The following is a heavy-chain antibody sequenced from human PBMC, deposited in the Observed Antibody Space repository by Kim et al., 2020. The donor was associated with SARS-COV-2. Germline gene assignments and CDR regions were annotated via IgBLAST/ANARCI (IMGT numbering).Heavy chain of an antibody. CDR3: ARDYYASGNFYSYFDN. CDR2: IYAGGTT. Sequence: GGSLRLSCAASGFTVSNSYMSWVRQAPGQGLEWVSLIYAGGTTYYADSVKGRFTISRDNSKNTLFLQMNSLRVEDTAVYFCARDYYASGNFYSYFDNWGQGTLVTVSS. CDR1: GFTVSNSY. V-gene: IGHV3-53*01. J-gene: IGHJ1*01. D-gene: IGHD3-10*01.